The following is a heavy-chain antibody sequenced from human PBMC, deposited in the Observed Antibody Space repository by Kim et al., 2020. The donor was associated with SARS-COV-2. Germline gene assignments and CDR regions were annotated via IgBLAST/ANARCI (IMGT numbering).Heavy chain of an antibody. Sequence: GGTNYAQKFQDRVTMTRDTSISTAYMELSRLRSDDTAVYYCASYSNTFDYWGQGTLVTVSS. V-gene: IGHV1-2*02. CDR3: ASYSNTFDY. CDR2: GGT. J-gene: IGHJ4*02. D-gene: IGHD4-4*01.